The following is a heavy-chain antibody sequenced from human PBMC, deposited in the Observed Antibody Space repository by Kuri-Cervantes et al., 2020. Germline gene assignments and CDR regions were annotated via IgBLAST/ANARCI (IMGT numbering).Heavy chain of an antibody. CDR3: ARDHARAVELKRPHPIRGSGLYGMDV. Sequence: GESLKISCAASGFTFSSYSMNWVRQAPGKGLEWVSSISSSSSYIYYADSVKGRFTISRDNAKNSLYLQMNSLRAEDTAVYYCARDHARAVELKRPHPIRGSGLYGMDVWGQGTTVTVSS. CDR2: ISSSSSYI. D-gene: IGHD1-1*01. V-gene: IGHV3-21*01. CDR1: GFTFSSYS. J-gene: IGHJ6*02.